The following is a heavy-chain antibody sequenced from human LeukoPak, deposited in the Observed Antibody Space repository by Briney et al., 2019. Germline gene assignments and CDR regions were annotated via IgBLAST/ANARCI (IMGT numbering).Heavy chain of an antibody. Sequence: ASVKVSCKASGGTFSSYAISWVRQAPGQGLEWMGGIIPIFGTVNYAQKFQGRVTITADKSTSTAYMELSSLRSEDTAVYYCARAVDSYGPWGVDYWGQGTLVTVSS. CDR1: GGTFSSYA. J-gene: IGHJ4*02. V-gene: IGHV1-69*06. CDR2: IIPIFGTV. D-gene: IGHD5-18*01. CDR3: ARAVDSYGPWGVDY.